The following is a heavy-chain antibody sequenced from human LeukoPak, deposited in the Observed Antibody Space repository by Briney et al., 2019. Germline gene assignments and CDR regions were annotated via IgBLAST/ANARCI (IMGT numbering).Heavy chain of an antibody. V-gene: IGHV1-8*01. CDR2: MNPNSGNT. D-gene: IGHD2-2*01. J-gene: IGHJ6*02. Sequence: ASVKVSCKASGYTFTSYDNNWVRQATGQGLEWMGWMNPNSGNTGYAQKFQGRVTMTRNTSISKAYMELGSLRSEDTAVYYCARGALRPTHVVPVYYYYGMDVWRQGTTVTVSS. CDR1: GYTFTSYD. CDR3: ARGALRPTHVVPVYYYYGMDV.